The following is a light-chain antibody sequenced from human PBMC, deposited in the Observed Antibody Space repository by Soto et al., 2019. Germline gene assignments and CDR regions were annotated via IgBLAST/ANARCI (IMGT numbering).Light chain of an antibody. J-gene: IGKJ1*01. CDR2: AAS. CDR1: QSITNY. V-gene: IGKV1-39*01. Sequence: DIQMTQSPSSLSASVGDRITITCRASQSITNYLNCYQQKPGKAPKLLIYAASSLETGVPSRFSGSESGTDFTLTISSLQPEDFATYYCQQTYSTPWTFGQGTKVDIK. CDR3: QQTYSTPWT.